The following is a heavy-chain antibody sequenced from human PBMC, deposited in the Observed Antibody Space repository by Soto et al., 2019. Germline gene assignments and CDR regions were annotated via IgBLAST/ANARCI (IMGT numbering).Heavy chain of an antibody. V-gene: IGHV4-39*01. J-gene: IGHJ4*02. CDR3: ARSLLYFDWLLYGGYFDY. D-gene: IGHD3-9*01. Sequence: SETLSLTCTVSGGSISSSSYYWGWIRQPPGKGLEWIGSIYYSGSTYYNPSLKSRVTISVDTSKNQFSLKLSSVTAADTAVYYCARSLLYFDWLLYGGYFDYWGQGTLVPGSS. CDR2: IYYSGST. CDR1: GGSISSSSYY.